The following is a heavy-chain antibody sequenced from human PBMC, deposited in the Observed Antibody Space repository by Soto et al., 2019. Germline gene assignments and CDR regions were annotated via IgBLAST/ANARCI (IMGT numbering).Heavy chain of an antibody. D-gene: IGHD3-9*01. CDR3: ARAQTLRYFDWPLNWFDP. CDR2: IYYSGST. Sequence: QVQLQESGPGLVKPSQTLSLTCTVSGGSISSGGYYWSWIRQHPGKGLEWIGYIYYSGSTYYNPSLKSRVTISVDTSKNQFSLKLSSVTAADTAVYYCARAQTLRYFDWPLNWFDPWGQGTLVTVSS. J-gene: IGHJ5*02. V-gene: IGHV4-31*03. CDR1: GGSISSGGYY.